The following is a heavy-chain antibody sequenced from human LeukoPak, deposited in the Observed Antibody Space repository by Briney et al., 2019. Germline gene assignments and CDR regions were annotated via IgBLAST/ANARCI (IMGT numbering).Heavy chain of an antibody. D-gene: IGHD3-16*01. CDR1: GFTFSSYG. CDR2: ISGDGATT. CDR3: AKDNQRGGFQH. V-gene: IGHV3-43*02. Sequence: GGSLRLSCAASGFTFSSYGMSWVRQTPGKGLEWVSLISGDGATTYYADSVKGRFNISRDNSKSSLYLQMNSLRSEDSALYYCAKDNQRGGFQHWGQGTLVTVSS. J-gene: IGHJ1*01.